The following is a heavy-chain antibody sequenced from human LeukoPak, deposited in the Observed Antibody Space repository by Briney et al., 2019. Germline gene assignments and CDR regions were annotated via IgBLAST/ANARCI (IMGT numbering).Heavy chain of an antibody. D-gene: IGHD3-16*01. CDR1: GYSFSSFS. V-gene: IGHV5-51*01. Sequence: GDSLKISCQGSGYSFSSFSVGWVRQTPGKGLEWMGVVYPDDSAARYSPSFQGQITFSADKSLDTAYLQWSSLRASDTGIYFCARSRVWGDSRWAFDYWGQGTPVTVSS. J-gene: IGHJ4*02. CDR3: ARSRVWGDSRWAFDY. CDR2: VYPDDSAA.